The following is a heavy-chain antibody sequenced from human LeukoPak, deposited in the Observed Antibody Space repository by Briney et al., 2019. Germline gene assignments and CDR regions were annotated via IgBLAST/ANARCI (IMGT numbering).Heavy chain of an antibody. CDR3: ARGLRYFDWFLGQAGY. Sequence: SETLSLTCTVSGGSISSYYWSWIRQPPGKGLEWIGYIYYSGSTNYNPSLKSRVTISVDTSKNQFSLKLSSVTAADTAVYYCARGLRYFDWFLGQAGYWGQGTLVTVSS. D-gene: IGHD3-9*01. CDR2: IYYSGST. J-gene: IGHJ4*02. CDR1: GGSISSYY. V-gene: IGHV4-59*01.